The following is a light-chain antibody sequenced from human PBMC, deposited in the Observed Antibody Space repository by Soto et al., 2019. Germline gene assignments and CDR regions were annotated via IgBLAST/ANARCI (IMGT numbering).Light chain of an antibody. CDR2: AAV. CDR1: QSMSSY. V-gene: IGKV1-39*01. Sequence: DIQITQSPCSLSASVGDRGTITCRASQSMSSYLIWYQQKPGKPPKLLIYAAVSLQSGIPSRFSAYGSGKDFTLTISRLQPEDFATYYCQQSYTITFGQGTRLEIK. J-gene: IGKJ5*01. CDR3: QQSYTIT.